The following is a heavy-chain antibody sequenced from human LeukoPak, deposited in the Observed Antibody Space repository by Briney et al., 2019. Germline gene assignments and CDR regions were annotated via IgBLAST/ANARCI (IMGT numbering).Heavy chain of an antibody. CDR2: ISYDGSNK. CDR3: AKDYYYYDSSGYFS. CDR1: GFTFSSYG. J-gene: IGHJ5*02. V-gene: IGHV3-30*18. Sequence: PGGSLRLSCAASGFTFSSYGMHWVRQAPGEGLEWVAVISYDGSNKYYADSVKGRFTISRDNSKNTLYLQMNSLRAEDTAVYYCAKDYYYYDSSGYFSWGQGTLVTVSS. D-gene: IGHD3-22*01.